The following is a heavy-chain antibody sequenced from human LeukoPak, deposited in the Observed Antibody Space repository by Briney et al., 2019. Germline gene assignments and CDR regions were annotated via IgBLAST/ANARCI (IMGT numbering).Heavy chain of an antibody. J-gene: IGHJ4*02. V-gene: IGHV3-21*01. CDR2: ISSSSSYI. D-gene: IGHD3-22*01. CDR1: GFTFSSYS. Sequence: GGSLRLSCAASGFTFSSYSMNWVRQAPGKGLEWVSSISSSSSYIYYADSVKGRLTISRDNAKNSLYLQMNSLRAEDTAVYYCARAGHYYDSSGAIFDYWGQGTLVTVSS. CDR3: ARAGHYYDSSGAIFDY.